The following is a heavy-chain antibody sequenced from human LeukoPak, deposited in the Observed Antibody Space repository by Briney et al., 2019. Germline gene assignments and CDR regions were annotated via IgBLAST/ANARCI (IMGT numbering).Heavy chain of an antibody. CDR1: GFTFRTCW. CDR2: INTDGSST. Sequence: GGSLRLSCTASGFTFRTCWMHWVRQAPGKGLVWVSRINTDGSSTTYADSVKGRFTISRDNAKNTLYLQMNSLRAEDTAVYYCTRDYSSCPDYWGQGTLVTVSS. D-gene: IGHD6-13*01. CDR3: TRDYSSCPDY. V-gene: IGHV3-74*01. J-gene: IGHJ4*02.